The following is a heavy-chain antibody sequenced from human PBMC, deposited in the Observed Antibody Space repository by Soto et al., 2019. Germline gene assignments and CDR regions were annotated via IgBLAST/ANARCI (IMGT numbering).Heavy chain of an antibody. Sequence: QVQLVQSGAEVKKPGASVKVSCKASGYTFTSYGISWVRQAPGQGLVWMGWISAYNGNTNYAQKLQRRVTMTTDTSTRTAYMELRSLRSDDTAVYYCARDPGGAVAGTTADYWGQGTLVTVSS. CDR3: ARDPGGAVAGTTADY. J-gene: IGHJ4*02. D-gene: IGHD6-19*01. CDR1: GYTFTSYG. CDR2: ISAYNGNT. V-gene: IGHV1-18*01.